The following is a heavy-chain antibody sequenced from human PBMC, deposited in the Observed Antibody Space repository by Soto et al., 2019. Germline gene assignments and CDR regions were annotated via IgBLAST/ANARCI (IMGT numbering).Heavy chain of an antibody. CDR2: ISYVGSNK. CDR1: GFTFSSYG. Sequence: GGSLRLSCAASGFTFSSYGMHWVCQAPGKGLEWVAVISYVGSNKYYADSVKGRFTISRDNSKNTLYLQMNSLRAEDTAVYYCAKGSSDYDYFDYWGQGTLVTVSS. J-gene: IGHJ4*02. D-gene: IGHD4-17*01. CDR3: AKGSSDYDYFDY. V-gene: IGHV3-30*18.